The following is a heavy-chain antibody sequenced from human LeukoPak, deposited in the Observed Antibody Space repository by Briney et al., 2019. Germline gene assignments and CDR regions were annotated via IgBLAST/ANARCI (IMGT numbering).Heavy chain of an antibody. CDR1: GGTFSSYA. CDR3: ARATPRRGSYWDY. V-gene: IGHV1-69*05. D-gene: IGHD1-26*01. J-gene: IGHJ4*02. CDR2: IIPIFGTA. Sequence: SAKVSCKASGGTFSSYAISWVRQAPGQGLEWMGGIIPIFGTANYAQKFQGRVTITTDESTSTAYMELSSLRSEDTAVYYCARATPRRGSYWDYWGQGTLVTVSS.